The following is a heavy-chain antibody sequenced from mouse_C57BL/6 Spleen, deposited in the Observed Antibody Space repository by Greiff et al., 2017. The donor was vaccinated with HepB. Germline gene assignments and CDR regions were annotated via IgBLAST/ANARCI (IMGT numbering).Heavy chain of an antibody. CDR1: GFSLTSYG. CDR3: ARHYSNYRYAMDY. CDR2: IWSDGSS. V-gene: IGHV2-6-1*01. D-gene: IGHD2-5*01. Sequence: VQLVESGPGLVAPSQSLSITCTVSGFSLTSYGVHWVRQPPGKGLEWLVVIWSDGSSTNNSALKSRLSISKDNSKSQVFLKMNSLQTDDTAMYYCARHYSNYRYAMDYRGQGTSVTVSS. J-gene: IGHJ4*01.